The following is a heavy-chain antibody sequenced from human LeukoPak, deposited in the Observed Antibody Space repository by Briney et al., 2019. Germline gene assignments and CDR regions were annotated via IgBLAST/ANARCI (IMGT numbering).Heavy chain of an antibody. CDR2: TYYRSKWYN. Sequence: SQTLSLTCAISGDSVSSNSAAWNWIRQSPSRGLEWLGRTYYRSKWYNDYAVSVKSRITINPDTSKNQFSLQLNSVTPEDTAVYYCAREEYCSGGSCYFGNWFDPWGQGTLVTVSS. CDR3: AREEYCSGGSCYFGNWFDP. CDR1: GDSVSSNSAA. V-gene: IGHV6-1*01. J-gene: IGHJ5*02. D-gene: IGHD2-15*01.